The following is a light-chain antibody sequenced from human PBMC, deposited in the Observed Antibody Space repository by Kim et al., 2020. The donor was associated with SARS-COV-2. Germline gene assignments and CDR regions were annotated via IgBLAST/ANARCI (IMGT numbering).Light chain of an antibody. CDR3: SSYTSSSTYV. J-gene: IGLJ1*01. Sequence: QSALTQPASVSGSPGQSITISCTGTNSDVGGYNYVSWYQQHPGKAPKLMIYDGSNRPSGVSNRFSGSKSGNTASLTISGLQAEDEADYYCSSYTSSSTYVFGTGTKVTVL. CDR2: DGS. CDR1: NSDVGGYNY. V-gene: IGLV2-14*03.